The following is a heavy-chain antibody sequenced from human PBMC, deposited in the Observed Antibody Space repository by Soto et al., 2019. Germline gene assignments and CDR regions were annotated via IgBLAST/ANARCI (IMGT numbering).Heavy chain of an antibody. D-gene: IGHD2-15*01. V-gene: IGHV3-21*01. J-gene: IGHJ4*02. Sequence: GGSLRLSCAASGFTFSNYIMSWVRQAPGKGLEWVSSISSSSTYIYYAASVKGRCTISRDNANNSLFLQGNSLRTDDTDRYSSASGDGTRIYRSGWSPQLWGQGTLVTVSS. CDR2: ISSSSTYI. CDR1: GFTFSNYI. CDR3: ASGDGTRIYRSGWSPQL.